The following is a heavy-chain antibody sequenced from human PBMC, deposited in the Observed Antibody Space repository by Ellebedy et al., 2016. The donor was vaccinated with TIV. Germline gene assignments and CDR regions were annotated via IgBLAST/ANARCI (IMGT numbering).Heavy chain of an antibody. V-gene: IGHV1-69*13. D-gene: IGHD3-22*01. J-gene: IGHJ3*02. CDR3: ARPLGQRTYYYDSSGYYGGRSAFDI. CDR1: GGTFSSYA. CDR2: IIPIFGTA. Sequence: SVKVSXXASGGTFSSYAISRVRQAPGQGLEWMGGIIPIFGTANYAQKFQGRVTITADESTSTAYMELSSLRSEDTAVYYCARPLGQRTYYYDSSGYYGGRSAFDIWGQGTMVTVSS.